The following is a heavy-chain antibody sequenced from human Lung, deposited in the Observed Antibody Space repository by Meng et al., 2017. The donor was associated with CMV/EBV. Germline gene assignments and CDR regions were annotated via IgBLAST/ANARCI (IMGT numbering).Heavy chain of an antibody. J-gene: IGHJ4*02. Sequence: SXTXSSXCTVLGGSSRSSSYYWGWIRQPPGKGLEWIGSIYYSGSAYYNPSLKSRVTISVDTSKNQFSLKLSSVTAADTAVYYCASTEDYYDSSGYDYWGQGXLVTVSS. CDR2: IYYSGSA. D-gene: IGHD3-22*01. V-gene: IGHV4-39*01. CDR1: GGSSRSSSYY. CDR3: ASTEDYYDSSGYDY.